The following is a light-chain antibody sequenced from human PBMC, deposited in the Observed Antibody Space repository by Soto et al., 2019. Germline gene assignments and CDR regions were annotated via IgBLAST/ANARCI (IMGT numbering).Light chain of an antibody. Sequence: DIQMTQSPSTLSASVGDRVTSTCRASQNISRWLAWYQQKPGRAPNLLIYKASSLESGVPSRFSGSGSETEFTLTISSLQPDDFATYYCQQYDTSPYTFGQGTKLEIK. CDR2: KAS. CDR3: QQYDTSPYT. J-gene: IGKJ2*01. CDR1: QNISRW. V-gene: IGKV1-5*03.